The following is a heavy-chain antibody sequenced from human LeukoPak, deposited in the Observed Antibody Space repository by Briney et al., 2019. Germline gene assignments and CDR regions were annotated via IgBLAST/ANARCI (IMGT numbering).Heavy chain of an antibody. Sequence: GGSLRLSCAASGFTVSSNYMSWVRQAPGKGLEWVSVIYSGGSTYYADSVKGRFTISRDNSKNTLYLQMNSLRAEDTAVYYCAKWGDYDILTGYYDSDYWGQGTLVTVSS. D-gene: IGHD3-9*01. J-gene: IGHJ4*02. CDR1: GFTVSSNY. CDR3: AKWGDYDILTGYYDSDY. CDR2: IYSGGST. V-gene: IGHV3-53*01.